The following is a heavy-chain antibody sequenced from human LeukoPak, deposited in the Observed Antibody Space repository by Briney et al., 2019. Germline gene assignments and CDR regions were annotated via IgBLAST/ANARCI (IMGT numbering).Heavy chain of an antibody. CDR1: GFTFSDYY. V-gene: IGHV3-11*04. D-gene: IGHD3-3*01. CDR2: NSSSGSTI. CDR3: ARQFYDFWSGYYTFDY. Sequence: AGGSLRLTCAASGFTFSDYYMSWIRQAPGKGLEWVSYNSSSGSTIYYADSVKGRFTISRDNAKNSLYLQMNSLRAEDTAVYYCARQFYDFWSGYYTFDYWGQGTLVTVSS. J-gene: IGHJ4*02.